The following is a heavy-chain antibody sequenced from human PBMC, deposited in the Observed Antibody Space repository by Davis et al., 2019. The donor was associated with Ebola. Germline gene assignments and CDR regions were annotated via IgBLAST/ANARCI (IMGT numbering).Heavy chain of an antibody. V-gene: IGHV3-21*01. J-gene: IGHJ2*01. CDR3: ARAKGQQLTYWYFDL. D-gene: IGHD6-13*01. CDR2: ISSSGSYI. Sequence: GGSLRLSCAASGFTFSTYSMNWVRQAPGKGLEWVSSISSSGSYIYYADSVKGRFTISRDNAKNSLYLQMNSLRAEDTAVYYCARAKGQQLTYWYFDLWGRGTLVTVSS. CDR1: GFTFSTYS.